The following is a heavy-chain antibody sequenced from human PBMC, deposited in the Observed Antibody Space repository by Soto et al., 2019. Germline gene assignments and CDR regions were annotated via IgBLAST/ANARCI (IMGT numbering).Heavy chain of an antibody. J-gene: IGHJ4*02. V-gene: IGHV4-39*07. CDR3: AKVLLGATRLRLTDSDY. CDR2: IDVNGVT. Sequence: SETLSLTCAVSGGSISRNDYYWGRIRQPPGEGLERIGNIDVNGVTYYNPSPRSRVTISKDTSKNQFSLTLSSVTDADTAAYYCAKVLLGATRLRLTDSDYWGQGILVTVSS. D-gene: IGHD2-15*01. CDR1: GGSISRNDYY.